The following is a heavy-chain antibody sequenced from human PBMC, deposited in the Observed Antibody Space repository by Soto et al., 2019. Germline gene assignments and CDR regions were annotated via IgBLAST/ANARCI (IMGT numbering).Heavy chain of an antibody. V-gene: IGHV1-3*05. Sequence: QVQLVQSGAEEKKPGASVKVSCKASGYIFSRNDIHWVRQAPGQGLEWMGWMNAGNGNTRYSREFQARVTFTRDTAASTGYMELSSLRSEDTAVYYCARAAGMVALDYWGQGTLVTVSS. CDR2: MNAGNGNT. CDR3: ARAAGMVALDY. J-gene: IGHJ4*02. CDR1: GYIFSRND. D-gene: IGHD5-18*01.